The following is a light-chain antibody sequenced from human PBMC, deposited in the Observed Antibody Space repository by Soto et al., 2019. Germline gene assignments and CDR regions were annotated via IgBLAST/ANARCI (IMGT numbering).Light chain of an antibody. J-gene: IGLJ1*01. CDR2: GNN. V-gene: IGLV1-44*01. CDR1: RSNIGSNT. CDR3: AAWDDSLNGSYV. Sequence: QSVLTQPPSTSGTPGQRVTISCSGSRSNIGSNTVTWYQQLPGTAPKLLIYGNNQRPSRVRDRFSGSKSGTSASLAISGLQSEDEADYYCAAWDDSLNGSYVFGTGTKV.